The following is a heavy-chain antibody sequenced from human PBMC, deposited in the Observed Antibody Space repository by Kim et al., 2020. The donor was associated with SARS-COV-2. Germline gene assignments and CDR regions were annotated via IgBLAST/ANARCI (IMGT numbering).Heavy chain of an antibody. V-gene: IGHV7-4-1*02. CDR1: GYTFTSYA. Sequence: ASVKVSCKASGYTFTSYAINWVRQAPGQGLEWMGWINTNTGNPTYAQGFTGRFVFSLDTSVSTAYLQISSLKAEDTAVYYCARNARKLLLDLVGWCDPWGQGTLVTVSS. D-gene: IGHD2-15*01. CDR2: INTNTGNP. J-gene: IGHJ5*02. CDR3: ARNARKLLLDLVGWCDP.